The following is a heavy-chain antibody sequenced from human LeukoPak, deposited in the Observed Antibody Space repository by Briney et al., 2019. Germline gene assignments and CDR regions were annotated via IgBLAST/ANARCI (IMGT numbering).Heavy chain of an antibody. V-gene: IGHV3-23*01. CDR1: GLTFKNYA. D-gene: IGHD2-15*01. Sequence: GGSLRLSCAASGLTFKNYAMTWVRQAPGKGLEWVSTISGKGDSTYYADSVKGRFTISRDNSKNTLYLQMNSLRAEDTAVYYCAKDRREAYCSGGSCFTSNWFDPWGQGTLVTVSS. CDR2: ISGKGDST. J-gene: IGHJ5*02. CDR3: AKDRREAYCSGGSCFTSNWFDP.